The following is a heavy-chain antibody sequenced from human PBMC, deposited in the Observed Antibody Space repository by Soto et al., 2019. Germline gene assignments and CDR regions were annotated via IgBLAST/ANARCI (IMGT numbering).Heavy chain of an antibody. CDR3: ARRTWRGRADY. V-gene: IGHV3-23*01. CDR1: GFTFSSYS. Sequence: GGSLRLSCAASGFTFSSYSMNWVRQAPGKGLEWVSAIGGSGGDTYYADSVKGRFTVSRDNAENTLNLQLNSLRVEDTAIYYCARRTWRGRADYWGQGISVTVSS. D-gene: IGHD3-3*01. CDR2: IGGSGGDT. J-gene: IGHJ4*02.